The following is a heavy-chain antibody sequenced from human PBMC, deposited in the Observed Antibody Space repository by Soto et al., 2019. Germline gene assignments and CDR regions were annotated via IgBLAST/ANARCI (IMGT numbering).Heavy chain of an antibody. J-gene: IGHJ6*03. D-gene: IGHD2-2*01. CDR2: IWYDGSNK. CDR1: GFTFSSYG. V-gene: IGHV3-33*01. Sequence: GGSLRLSCAASGFTFSSYGMHWVRQAPGKGLEWVAVIWYDGSNKYYADSVKGRFTISRDNSKNTLYLQMNGLRAEDTAVYYCARDTSSTRYYYYMDVWGKGTTVTVSS. CDR3: ARDTSSTRYYYYMDV.